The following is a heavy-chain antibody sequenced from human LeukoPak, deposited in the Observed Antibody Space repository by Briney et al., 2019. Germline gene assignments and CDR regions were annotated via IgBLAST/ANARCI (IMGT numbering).Heavy chain of an antibody. CDR2: TYYRSKWYN. J-gene: IGHJ6*02. CDR3: ARYGRTSGSLYYYYGMDV. Sequence: SQTLSLTCAISGDCVSSNSAAWNWIRQSPSRGLEWLGRTYYRSKWYNDYAVSVKSRITINPDTSKNQFSLQLNSVTPEDTAVYYCARYGRTSGSLYYYYGMDVWGQGTTVTVSS. CDR1: GDCVSSNSAA. V-gene: IGHV6-1*01. D-gene: IGHD1-26*01.